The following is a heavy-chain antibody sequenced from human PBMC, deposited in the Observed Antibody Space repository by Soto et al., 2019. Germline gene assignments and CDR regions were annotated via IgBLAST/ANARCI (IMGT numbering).Heavy chain of an antibody. CDR1: GYTFTSYD. D-gene: IGHD3-10*02. J-gene: IGHJ4*02. CDR3: ALFGELLKGPAFYDY. Sequence: GASVKVSCKASGYTFTSYDINWVRQATGQGLEWMGWMNPNSGNTGYAQKFQGRVTMTRNTSISTAYMELSSLRSEDTAVYYCALFGELLKGPAFYDYWGQGTLVTVSS. V-gene: IGHV1-8*01. CDR2: MNPNSGNT.